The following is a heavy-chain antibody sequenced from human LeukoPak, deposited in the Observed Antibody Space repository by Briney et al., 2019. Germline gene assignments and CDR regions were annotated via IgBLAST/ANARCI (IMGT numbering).Heavy chain of an antibody. V-gene: IGHV4-31*03. Sequence: SETLSLTCTVSGGSISSGDYYWSWIRQHPGKGLEWIGYIYYSGSTYYNPSLKSRVTISVDTSKNQYSLKLSSVTAADTAVYYCARDSDGDLDYWGQGTLVTVSS. CDR2: IYYSGST. CDR1: GGSISSGDYY. J-gene: IGHJ4*02. CDR3: ARDSDGDLDY. D-gene: IGHD5-24*01.